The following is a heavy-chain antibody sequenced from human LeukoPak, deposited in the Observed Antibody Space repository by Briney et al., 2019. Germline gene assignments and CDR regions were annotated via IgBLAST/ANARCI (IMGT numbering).Heavy chain of an antibody. J-gene: IGHJ4*02. D-gene: IGHD3-10*01. Sequence: ASVKVSCKASGYTFTGFYMHWVRQAPGQGLEWRGWINPNSGGTNYAQKFQGRVTMTRDTSISTAYMELSSLRSDDTAVYYCASLGDYYGSGSYSPFDCWGQGTLVTVSS. CDR3: ASLGDYYGSGSYSPFDC. CDR1: GYTFTGFY. CDR2: INPNSGGT. V-gene: IGHV1-2*02.